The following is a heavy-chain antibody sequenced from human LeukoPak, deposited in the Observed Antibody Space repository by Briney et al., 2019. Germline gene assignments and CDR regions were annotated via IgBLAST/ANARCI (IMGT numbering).Heavy chain of an antibody. CDR2: INWRGDNT. CDR3: AWERTEAAGNPSDY. J-gene: IGHJ4*02. CDR1: GFTFEDHG. V-gene: IGHV3-20*04. Sequence: GGSLRLSCGASGFTFEDHGMTWVRQAPGKGLEWVSGINWRGDNTGYADSVKGRFTISRDNAKSSLYLQMSSLRVEDTALYYCAWERTEAAGNPSDYWGQGALVTVSS. D-gene: IGHD6-13*01.